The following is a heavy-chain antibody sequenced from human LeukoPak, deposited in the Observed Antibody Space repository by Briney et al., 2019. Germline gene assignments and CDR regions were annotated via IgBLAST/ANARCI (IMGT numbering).Heavy chain of an antibody. CDR1: GFTFSSYW. CDR2: IKQDGSEK. Sequence: TGGSLRLSCAASGFTFSSYWMSWVRQAPGKGLEWVANIKQDGSEKYYVDSVKGRFTISRDNAKNSLYLQMNSLRAEDTAVYYCAREGPTTVVADWFDPWGQGTLVTVSS. V-gene: IGHV3-7*01. J-gene: IGHJ5*02. CDR3: AREGPTTVVADWFDP. D-gene: IGHD4-23*01.